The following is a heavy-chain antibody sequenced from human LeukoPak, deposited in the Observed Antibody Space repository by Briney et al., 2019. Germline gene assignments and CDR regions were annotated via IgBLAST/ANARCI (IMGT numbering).Heavy chain of an antibody. D-gene: IGHD2-21*02. Sequence: SETLSLTCTVSGGSISSSSYYWGWIRQPPGKGLEWIGSIYYSGSTYYNPSLKSRVTISVDTSKNQFSLKLSSVTAADTAVYYCARDRVTLYYYGMDVWGQGTTVTVSS. CDR2: IYYSGST. V-gene: IGHV4-39*07. CDR3: ARDRVTLYYYGMDV. CDR1: GGSISSSSYY. J-gene: IGHJ6*02.